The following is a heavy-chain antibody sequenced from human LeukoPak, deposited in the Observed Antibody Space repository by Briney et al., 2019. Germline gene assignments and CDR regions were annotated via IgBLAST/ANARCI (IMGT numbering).Heavy chain of an antibody. Sequence: SETLSLTCGVSGYSISRGYFWGWIRQPPGKGLEWMGSIHHGGSTYYNPSLKSRVIISVDTPKNQVSLKLGSVTAADTAVYYCASDRRGNAHDHDTWGQGTLVTVSS. J-gene: IGHJ5*02. CDR1: GYSISRGYF. CDR3: ASDRRGNAHDHDT. V-gene: IGHV4-38-2*01. D-gene: IGHD3-16*01. CDR2: IHHGGST.